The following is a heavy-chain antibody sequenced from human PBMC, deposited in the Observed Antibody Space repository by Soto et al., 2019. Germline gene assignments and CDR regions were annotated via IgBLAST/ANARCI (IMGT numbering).Heavy chain of an antibody. CDR3: ARMTEETLRTAFGFDY. CDR2: ISAYNGNT. D-gene: IGHD3-3*01. V-gene: IGHV1-18*01. J-gene: IGHJ4*02. Sequence: GASVKVSCKASGYTFTSYGISWVRQAPGQGLEWMGWISAYNGNTNYAQKLQGRVTMTTDTSTSTASMELRSLRSDDTAVYSCARMTEETLRTAFGFDYWGQGTLVTVSS. CDR1: GYTFTSYG.